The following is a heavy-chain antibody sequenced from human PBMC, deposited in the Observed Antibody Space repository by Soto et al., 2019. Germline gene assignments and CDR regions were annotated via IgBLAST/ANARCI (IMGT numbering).Heavy chain of an antibody. CDR3: ARGPHSSFSYIDY. Sequence: SQTLSLTGAISGDSVSSNSAAWSWIRQSPSRGLEWLGRTYYRSKWYNDYAVSVKSRITINPDTSKNQFSLQLNSVTPEDTAVYYWARGPHSSFSYIDYWGQGTLVTVSS. CDR2: TYYRSKWYN. J-gene: IGHJ4*02. CDR1: GDSVSSNSAA. D-gene: IGHD6-6*01. V-gene: IGHV6-1*01.